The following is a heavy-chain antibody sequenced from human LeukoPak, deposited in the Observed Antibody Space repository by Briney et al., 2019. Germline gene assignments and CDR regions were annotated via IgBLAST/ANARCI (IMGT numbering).Heavy chain of an antibody. Sequence: GGSLRLSCAASGFTFSSYAMHWVRQAPGKGLEWVAVISYDGSNKYYADSVKGRFTISRDNSKNTLYLQMNSLRAEDTAVYYCAKDDVVTAIHFDYWGQGTLVTVSS. CDR2: ISYDGSNK. CDR3: AKDDVVTAIHFDY. CDR1: GFTFSSYA. D-gene: IGHD2-21*02. J-gene: IGHJ4*02. V-gene: IGHV3-30*04.